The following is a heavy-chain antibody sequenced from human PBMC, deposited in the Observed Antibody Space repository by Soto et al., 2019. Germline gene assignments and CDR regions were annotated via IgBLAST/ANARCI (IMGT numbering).Heavy chain of an antibody. CDR3: AKNWDTTFSSSSH. D-gene: IGHD6-6*01. CDR2: ISGSGGST. V-gene: IGHV3-23*01. Sequence: EVQLLESGGGLVQPGGSLRLSCAASGFTFSTYAMSWVRQAPGKGLEWVSAISGSGGSTYYADSVKGRFTISRDKSKNTLYLQMNSLRAEGTAVYYCAKNWDTTFSSSSHWGQGTLVTVSS. CDR1: GFTFSTYA. J-gene: IGHJ4*02.